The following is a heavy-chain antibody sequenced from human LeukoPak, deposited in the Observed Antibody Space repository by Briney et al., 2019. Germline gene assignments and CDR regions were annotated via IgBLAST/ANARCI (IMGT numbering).Heavy chain of an antibody. CDR2: IIPIFGTA. D-gene: IGHD4-23*01. CDR1: GGTFSSYA. Sequence: SVKVSCKASGGTFSSYAISWVRQAPGQGLEWMGGIIPIFGTANYAQKFQGRVTITADESMSTAYMELSSLRSEDTAVYYCARGWLAENTVVTPYNYWGQGTLVTVSS. J-gene: IGHJ4*02. V-gene: IGHV1-69*13. CDR3: ARGWLAENTVVTPYNY.